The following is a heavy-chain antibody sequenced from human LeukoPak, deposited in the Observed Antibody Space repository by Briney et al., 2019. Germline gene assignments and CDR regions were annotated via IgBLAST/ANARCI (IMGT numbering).Heavy chain of an antibody. CDR2: IRYDGSNK. CDR3: AKGLTYYDDSSGYYYYYYYMDV. V-gene: IGHV3-30*02. CDR1: GFTFSSYG. J-gene: IGHJ6*03. Sequence: GGSLRLSCAASGFTFSSYGMHWVRQAPGKGLEWVAFIRYDGSNKYYADSVKGRFTISRDNSKNTLYLQMNSLRAEDTAVYYCAKGLTYYDDSSGYYYYYYYMDVWGKGTTVTVSS. D-gene: IGHD3-22*01.